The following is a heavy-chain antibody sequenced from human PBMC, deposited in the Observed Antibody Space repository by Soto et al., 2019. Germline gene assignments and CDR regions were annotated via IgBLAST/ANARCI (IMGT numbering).Heavy chain of an antibody. CDR3: ASRIAGAG. CDR2: IYSGGST. V-gene: IGHV3-66*01. Sequence: EVQLLQSGGGLVQPGGSLRLSCAASGFVVSSNYMTWVRQAPGKGLVWVSLIYSGGSTHYADSVKGRFTISRDSSKNTLYLQMNSLRAEDTAVYYCASRIAGAGWGQGTLVTVSS. CDR1: GFVVSSNY. J-gene: IGHJ4*02. D-gene: IGHD6-19*01.